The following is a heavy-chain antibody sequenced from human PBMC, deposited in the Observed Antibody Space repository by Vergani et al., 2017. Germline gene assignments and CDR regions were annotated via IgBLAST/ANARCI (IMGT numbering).Heavy chain of an antibody. J-gene: IGHJ4*02. CDR2: IYYSGST. Sequence: QLQLQESGPGLVKPSETLSLTCTVSGGSISSSSYYWGWIRQPPGKGLEWIGCIYYSGSTYYNPSLKSRVTISVDTSKNQFSLKLSSVTAADTAVYYCARGPITGTTLFDYWGQGTLVTVSS. CDR3: ARGPITGTTLFDY. D-gene: IGHD1-7*01. V-gene: IGHV4-39*01. CDR1: GGSISSSSYY.